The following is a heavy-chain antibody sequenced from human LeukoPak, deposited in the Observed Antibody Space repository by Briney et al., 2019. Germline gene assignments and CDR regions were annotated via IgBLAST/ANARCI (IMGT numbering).Heavy chain of an antibody. V-gene: IGHV4-30-4*01. D-gene: IGHD4-23*01. CDR1: GDSINNGDYF. CDR2: IYYTGST. Sequence: SETLSLTCTVSGDSINNGDYFWSWIRQSPGKGLEWIGYIYYTGSTYDNPSLESRVIISIDTSKNQFSLRLNSVTATDTAVYFCAGVVGSNTSIRLDPWGQGTLVTVSS. J-gene: IGHJ5*02. CDR3: AGVVGSNTSIRLDP.